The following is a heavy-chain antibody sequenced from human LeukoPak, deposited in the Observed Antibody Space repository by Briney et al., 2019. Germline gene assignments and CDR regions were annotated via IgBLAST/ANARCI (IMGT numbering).Heavy chain of an antibody. D-gene: IGHD3-16*01. CDR2: ISYSGSL. V-gene: IGHV4-39*01. CDR3: ARLRGSSPIDF. Sequence: SETLSLTCTVSGGSISSSDFYWGWARQSPGKGLEWIGSISYSGSLYYNPSLQSRVTISADTSKNQFSLNLRSLVAADTAIYYCARLRGSSPIDFWGQGILVTVSS. J-gene: IGHJ4*02. CDR1: GGSISSSDFY.